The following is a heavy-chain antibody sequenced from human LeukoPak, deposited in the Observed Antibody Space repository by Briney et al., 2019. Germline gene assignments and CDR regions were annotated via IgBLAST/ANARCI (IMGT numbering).Heavy chain of an antibody. D-gene: IGHD4-23*01. Sequence: SVKVACKASGGTFSSYASSWVRQAPGQGLEWMEGTIPIFGTANYAQKFQGRVTITADESTSTAYIELSSLRSEDTAVYYCARGWLAESTVVTPYNYWGQGTLVTVSS. CDR1: GGTFSSYA. CDR3: ARGWLAESTVVTPYNY. CDR2: TIPIFGTA. J-gene: IGHJ4*02. V-gene: IGHV1-69*13.